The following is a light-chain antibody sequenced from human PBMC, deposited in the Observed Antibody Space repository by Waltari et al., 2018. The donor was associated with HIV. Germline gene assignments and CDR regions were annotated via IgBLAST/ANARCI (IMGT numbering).Light chain of an antibody. CDR2: EDN. V-gene: IGLV6-57*04. CDR3: QSSDQNNQGV. J-gene: IGLJ2*01. CDR1: SGSIARKY. Sequence: FMLTQPHSVSESPGKTVTISCTRSSGSIARKYVQWYQQRPGSAPTTVSYEDNQRPSGVPDRFSGSIDSSSNSASLTISGLKTEDEADYYCQSSDQNNQGVFGGGTKLTVL.